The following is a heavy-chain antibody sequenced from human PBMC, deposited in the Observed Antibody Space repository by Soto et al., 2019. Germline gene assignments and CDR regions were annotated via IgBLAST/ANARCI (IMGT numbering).Heavy chain of an antibody. J-gene: IGHJ5*02. V-gene: IGHV4-59*01. D-gene: IGHD3-22*01. CDR3: ARVVVSRDSTEETWLDP. Sequence: PSETLSLTCTVSGGSISSYYWSWIRQPPGKGLEWIGYIYYSGSTNYNPSLKSRVTISVDTSKNQFSLKLSSVTAADTAVYYCARVVVSRDSTEETWLDPWGQGTLVTVSS. CDR1: GGSISSYY. CDR2: IYYSGST.